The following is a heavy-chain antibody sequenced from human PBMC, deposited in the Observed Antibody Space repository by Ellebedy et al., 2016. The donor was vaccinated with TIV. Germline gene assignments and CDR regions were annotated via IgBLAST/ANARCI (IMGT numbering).Heavy chain of an antibody. Sequence: ASVKVSXXASGYTFTSYGISWVRQAPGQGLEWMGWISAYNGNTNYAQKLQGRVTMTTDTSTSTAYMELRSLRSDDTAMYYCARGYYYDSSGYYVPDALDIWGQGTMVTVSS. CDR3: ARGYYYDSSGYYVPDALDI. J-gene: IGHJ3*02. V-gene: IGHV1-18*04. CDR1: GYTFTSYG. CDR2: ISAYNGNT. D-gene: IGHD3-22*01.